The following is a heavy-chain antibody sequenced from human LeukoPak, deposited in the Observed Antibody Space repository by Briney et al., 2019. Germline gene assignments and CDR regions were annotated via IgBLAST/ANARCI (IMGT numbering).Heavy chain of an antibody. D-gene: IGHD6-19*01. CDR3: AREGLSSVWFDWYFDL. CDR1: GLTFSTYD. Sequence: PGGSLRLSCEASGLTFSTYDMHWVRQPIGRGLEWVSAIGTVGDTYYPGSVKGRFTISRENAKNSLYLQMDSLTAGDTAVYYCAREGLSSVWFDWYFDLWGRGTLVTVSS. V-gene: IGHV3-13*01. J-gene: IGHJ2*01. CDR2: IGTVGDT.